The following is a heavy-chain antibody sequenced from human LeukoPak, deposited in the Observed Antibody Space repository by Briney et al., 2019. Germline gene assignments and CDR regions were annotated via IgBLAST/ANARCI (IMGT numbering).Heavy chain of an antibody. V-gene: IGHV4-4*07. CDR1: GGSISSYY. Sequence: SETLSLTCTVSGGSISSYYWSWIRQPAGKGLEWIGRIYTSGSTNYNPSLKSRVTMSVDTSKNQFSLKLNSVTAADTAVYYCARESYYYDSSGYYRTEYFQHWGQGTLVTVSS. CDR2: IYTSGST. D-gene: IGHD3-22*01. J-gene: IGHJ1*01. CDR3: ARESYYYDSSGYYRTEYFQH.